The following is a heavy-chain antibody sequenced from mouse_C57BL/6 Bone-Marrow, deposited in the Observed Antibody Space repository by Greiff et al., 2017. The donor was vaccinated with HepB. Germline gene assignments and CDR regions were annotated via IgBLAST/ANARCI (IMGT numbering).Heavy chain of an antibody. Sequence: QVQLQQSGAELVRPGASVTLSCKASGYTFTDYEMHWVKQTPVHGLEWIGAIDPETGGTAYNEKFKSKATLTVDTSSSTAYMQLSSLTSEDSAVYYCARLPAWFAYWGQGTLVTVSA. J-gene: IGHJ3*01. CDR1: GYTFTDYE. V-gene: IGHV1-15*01. CDR3: ARLPAWFAY. CDR2: IDPETGGT.